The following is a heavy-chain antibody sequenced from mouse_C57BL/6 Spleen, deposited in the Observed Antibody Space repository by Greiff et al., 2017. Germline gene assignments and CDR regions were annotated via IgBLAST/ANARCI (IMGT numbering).Heavy chain of an antibody. CDR2: INPSSGYT. CDR3: ARSATAQAGEAWFAY. CDR1: GYTFTSYW. V-gene: IGHV1-7*01. Sequence: QVQLQQSGAELAKPGASVKLSCKASGYTFTSYWMHWVKQRPGQGLEWIGYINPSSGYTKYNQKFKDKAQLTADKYSSTAYMQLSSLTYEDSAVYYCARSATAQAGEAWFAYWGQGTLVTVSA. J-gene: IGHJ3*01. D-gene: IGHD3-2*02.